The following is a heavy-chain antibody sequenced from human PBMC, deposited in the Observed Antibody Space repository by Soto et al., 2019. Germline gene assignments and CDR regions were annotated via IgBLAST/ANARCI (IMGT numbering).Heavy chain of an antibody. V-gene: IGHV6-1*01. D-gene: IGHD5-12*01. J-gene: IGHJ5*02. Sequence: QVQLQQSGPGLVKPSQTLSLTCAISGDSVSSNSAAWNWIRQSPSRGLEWLGRTYYRSKWYNDYAVSVKSRITINPDPSKNQFSLQLNSVTPEDTAVYYCARVFFGYVDIVATSPYNWFDPWGQGTLVTVSS. CDR3: ARVFFGYVDIVATSPYNWFDP. CDR2: TYYRSKWYN. CDR1: GDSVSSNSAA.